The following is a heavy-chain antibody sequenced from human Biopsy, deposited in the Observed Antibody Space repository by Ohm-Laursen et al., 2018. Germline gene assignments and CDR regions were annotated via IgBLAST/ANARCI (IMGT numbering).Heavy chain of an antibody. J-gene: IGHJ5*02. Sequence: GSLRLSCSASGFTFSSYSMTWVRQAPGKGLEWVSSISTSSTYIYYADSVKGRFSISRDDALNSLYLQMNSLRAEDTAVYYCAIESSLNHSYSWYETWFDPWGQGTLVTVSS. CDR3: AIESSLNHSYSWYETWFDP. CDR1: GFTFSSYS. CDR2: ISTSSTYI. D-gene: IGHD6-13*01. V-gene: IGHV3-21*01.